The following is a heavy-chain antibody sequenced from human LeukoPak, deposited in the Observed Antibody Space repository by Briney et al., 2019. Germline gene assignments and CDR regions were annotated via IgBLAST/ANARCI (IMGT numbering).Heavy chain of an antibody. Sequence: SSETLSLTCAVYGGSFSGYYWSWIRQPPGKGLEWIGEINHSGSTNYNPSLKSRVTISVDTSKNQFSLKLSSVAAADTAVYYCASGSGRMEGMDVWGQGTTVTVSS. CDR3: ASGSGRMEGMDV. CDR1: GGSFSGYY. CDR2: INHSGST. D-gene: IGHD1-1*01. V-gene: IGHV4-34*01. J-gene: IGHJ6*02.